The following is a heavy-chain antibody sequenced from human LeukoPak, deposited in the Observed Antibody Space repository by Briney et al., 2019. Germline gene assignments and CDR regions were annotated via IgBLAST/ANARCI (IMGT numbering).Heavy chain of an antibody. CDR1: GFTFSSYW. D-gene: IGHD4-23*01. V-gene: IGHV3-74*01. Sequence: GGSLRLSCAASGFTFSSYWMHWVRQAPGKGLVWVSRINSDGSSTSYADSVKGRFTISRDNAKNTLYLQMNSLRAEDTAVYYCARRAGGYSHPYDYWGQGTLVTVSS. J-gene: IGHJ4*02. CDR3: ARRAGGYSHPYDY. CDR2: INSDGSST.